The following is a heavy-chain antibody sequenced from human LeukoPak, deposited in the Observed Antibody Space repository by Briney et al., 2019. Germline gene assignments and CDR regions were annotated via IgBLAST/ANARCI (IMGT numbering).Heavy chain of an antibody. D-gene: IGHD6-19*01. CDR1: GFTFSSYS. Sequence: PGGSLRLSCAAYGFTFSSYSMNWVRQAPGKGLEWVSSISSSSSYIYYADSVKGRFTISRDNAKNSLYLQMNSLRAEDTAMYSCARGVGSSGWYDGGYFDYWGQGTLVTVSS. CDR2: ISSSSSYI. J-gene: IGHJ4*02. V-gene: IGHV3-21*01. CDR3: ARGVGSSGWYDGGYFDY.